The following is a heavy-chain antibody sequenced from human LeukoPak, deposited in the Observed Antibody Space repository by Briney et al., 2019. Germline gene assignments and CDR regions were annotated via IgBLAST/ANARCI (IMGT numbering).Heavy chain of an antibody. CDR1: GYTFTDYY. Sequence: ASVKVSCKASGYTFTDYYMHWVRQAPGQGLEWMGWIYPHSGGTNYAQKFQGRVTMTWDTSISTAYLELSRLISDDTAVYYCARDAWGWLTIDNWGQGTLVTVSS. D-gene: IGHD3-22*01. CDR2: IYPHSGGT. V-gene: IGHV1-2*02. CDR3: ARDAWGWLTIDN. J-gene: IGHJ4*02.